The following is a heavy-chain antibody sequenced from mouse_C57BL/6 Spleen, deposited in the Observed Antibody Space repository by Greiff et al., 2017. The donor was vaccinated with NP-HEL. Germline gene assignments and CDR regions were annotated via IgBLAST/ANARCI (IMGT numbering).Heavy chain of an antibody. CDR1: GYTFTSYW. J-gene: IGHJ2*01. CDR2: IDPSDSYT. V-gene: IGHV1-69*01. CDR3: ARGGYDVYFDS. D-gene: IGHD2-2*01. Sequence: VQLQQPGAELVLPGASVKLSCKASGYTFTSYWMHWVKQRPGQGLEWIGEIDPSDSYTNYNQKFKGKSTLTVDKSSSTAYMQLSSLTSEDSAVYYCARGGYDVYFDSWGQGTTRTVSS.